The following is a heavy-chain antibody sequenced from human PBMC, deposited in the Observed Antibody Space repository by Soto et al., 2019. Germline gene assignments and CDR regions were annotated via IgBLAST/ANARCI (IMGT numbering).Heavy chain of an antibody. Sequence: GESLKISSKHSGFNFPTFWVAFVRQIPGKGLEWMCTIYPDDSATSYSPSFKGQVTNSANKSIQAAYLQWAGLKASDSALYYSARGQYSGPCGGLDVWGQGNPVTVSS. CDR3: ARGQYSGPCGGLDV. J-gene: IGHJ6*02. CDR2: IYPDDSAT. CDR1: GFNFPTFW. D-gene: IGHD1-26*01. V-gene: IGHV5-51*01.